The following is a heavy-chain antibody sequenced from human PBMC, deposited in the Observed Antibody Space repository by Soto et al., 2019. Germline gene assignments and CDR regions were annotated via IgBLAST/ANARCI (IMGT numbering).Heavy chain of an antibody. CDR1: GFTFSSYA. Sequence: SLRLSCVGTGFTFSSYAMHWVRQAPGKGLEWVAVISNDGTNKYYADSVEGRITISRDNSKNTLYLQMHSLRSEDTAVYYCARGTTLAIFDYGMDVWGQGATVTV. CDR3: ARGTTLAIFDYGMDV. J-gene: IGHJ6*02. CDR2: ISNDGTNK. D-gene: IGHD3-3*01. V-gene: IGHV3-30-3*01.